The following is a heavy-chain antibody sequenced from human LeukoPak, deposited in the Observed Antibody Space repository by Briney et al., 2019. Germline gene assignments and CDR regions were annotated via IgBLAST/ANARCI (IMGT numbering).Heavy chain of an antibody. V-gene: IGHV3-48*02. D-gene: IGHD1-26*01. J-gene: IGHJ6*02. CDR1: GFTFSSYR. CDR3: ARVVQIPGYYYGMDV. CDR2: ISSSSSTI. Sequence: GGSLRLSCAASGFTFSSYRMNWVRQAPGKGLEWVSYISSSSSTIYYAVSVKGRFTISRDNAKNSLYLQMNSLRDEDTAVYYCARVVQIPGYYYGMDVWGQGTTVTVSS.